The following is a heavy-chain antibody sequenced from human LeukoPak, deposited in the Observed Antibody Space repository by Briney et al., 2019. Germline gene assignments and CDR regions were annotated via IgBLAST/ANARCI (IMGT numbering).Heavy chain of an antibody. CDR1: GYSFTSYW. D-gene: IGHD5-18*01. CDR2: IDPSDSET. J-gene: IGHJ4*02. Sequence: GEALKISCKASGYSFTSYWIGLVRQMPGKGLELMGIIDPSDSETRYTPSFQGQVTISVDKSLTTAYLQWNSLKASDTAMYYCARQTAMGRSGDYWGQGTLVTVSS. V-gene: IGHV5-51*01. CDR3: ARQTAMGRSGDY.